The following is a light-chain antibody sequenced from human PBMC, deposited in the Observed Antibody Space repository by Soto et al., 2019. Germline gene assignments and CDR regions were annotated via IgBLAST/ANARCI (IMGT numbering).Light chain of an antibody. J-gene: IGLJ3*02. V-gene: IGLV1-47*01. CDR3: AACDDTLSGDWV. Sequence: QLVLSQPPSASRTPGQRVTISCSGSISNVGSNYVYWYQQLPGTAPKLLIYRDNQRPSGVPDRCSASKSGTSAYLAISGLRSEDEAVYYCAACDDTLSGDWVFGGGTKLTVL. CDR1: ISNVGSNY. CDR2: RDN.